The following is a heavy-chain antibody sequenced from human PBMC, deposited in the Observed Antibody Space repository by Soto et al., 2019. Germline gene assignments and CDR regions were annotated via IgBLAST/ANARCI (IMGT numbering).Heavy chain of an antibody. Sequence: QVQLQESGPGLVKPSQTLSLTCTVSGGSISSGDYYWSWIRQPPGKGLEWIGYIYHSGSTYYNPSLKRRGXXXVXXSKNQFSLKLSSVTAADTAVYYCARERPDGARLDPWGQGTLVTVSS. V-gene: IGHV4-30-4*01. J-gene: IGHJ5*02. CDR3: ARERPDGARLDP. CDR1: GGSISSGDYY. D-gene: IGHD6-6*01. CDR2: IYHSGST.